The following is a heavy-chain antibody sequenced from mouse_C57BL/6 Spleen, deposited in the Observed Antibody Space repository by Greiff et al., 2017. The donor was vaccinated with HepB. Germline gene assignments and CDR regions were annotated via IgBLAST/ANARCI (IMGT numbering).Heavy chain of an antibody. V-gene: IGHV1-55*01. J-gene: IGHJ3*01. Sequence: QVQLQQPGAELVKPGASVKMSCKASGYTFTSYWITWVKQRPGQGLEWIGDIYPGSGSTNYNEKFKSKATLTVDTSSSTAYMQLSSLTSEDSAVYYCAREGYDAAWFAYWGQGTLVTVSA. CDR3: AREGYDAAWFAY. CDR1: GYTFTSYW. D-gene: IGHD2-2*01. CDR2: IYPGSGST.